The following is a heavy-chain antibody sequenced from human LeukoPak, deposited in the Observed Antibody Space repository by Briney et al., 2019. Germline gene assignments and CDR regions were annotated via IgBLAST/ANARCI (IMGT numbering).Heavy chain of an antibody. CDR2: INPNSGGT. CDR1: GYIFTGYY. V-gene: IGHV1-2*02. CDR3: ARGDKYYYYYMDV. J-gene: IGHJ6*03. D-gene: IGHD5-24*01. Sequence: ASVKVSCKASGYIFTGYYMYWVRQAPGQGLEWMGWINPNSGGTNYAQKFQGRVTMTRDTSISTAYMELSRLRSDDTAVYYCARGDKYYYYYMDVWGKGTTVTISS.